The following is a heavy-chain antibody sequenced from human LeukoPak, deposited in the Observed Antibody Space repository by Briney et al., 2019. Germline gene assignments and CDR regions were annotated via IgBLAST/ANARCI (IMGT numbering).Heavy chain of an antibody. CDR3: ARDHFGFFAAVAGASDY. D-gene: IGHD6-19*01. V-gene: IGHV3-33*01. J-gene: IGHJ4*02. CDR1: GFTFSSYG. Sequence: RTGGSLRLSCAASGFTFSSYGMHWVRQAPGKGLEWVAVIWYDGSNKYYADSVKGRFTISRDNSKNTLYLQMNSLRAEDTAVYHCARDHFGFFAAVAGASDYWGQGTLVTVSS. CDR2: IWYDGSNK.